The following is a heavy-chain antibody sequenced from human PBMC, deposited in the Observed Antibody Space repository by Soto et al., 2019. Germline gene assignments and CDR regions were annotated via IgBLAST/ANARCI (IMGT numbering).Heavy chain of an antibody. CDR1: GFTFSSYW. Sequence: EVQLVESGGGLVQPGGSLRLSCVGSGFTFSSYWMHWVRQVPGKGPVWVSRVNPAGSAPSYADSVKGRFTVSRDNAKNTLYLEMNSLSAEETAVYYCATGGYSYGWGYWGQGTLVTVSS. CDR3: ATGGYSYGWGY. J-gene: IGHJ4*02. CDR2: VNPAGSAP. D-gene: IGHD5-18*01. V-gene: IGHV3-74*01.